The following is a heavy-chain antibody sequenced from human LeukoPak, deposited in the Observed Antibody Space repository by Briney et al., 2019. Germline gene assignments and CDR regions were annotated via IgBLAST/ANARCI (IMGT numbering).Heavy chain of an antibody. CDR1: GYTFTGYY. Sequence: ASVKVSCKASGYTFTGYYMHWVRQAPGQGLEWMGRINPNSGGTNYAQKFQGRVTMTRDTSISTAYMELSRLRSEDTAVYYCARDLRLHSSGWYMGVDYWGQGTLVTVSS. D-gene: IGHD6-19*01. V-gene: IGHV1-2*06. CDR2: INPNSGGT. J-gene: IGHJ4*02. CDR3: ARDLRLHSSGWYMGVDY.